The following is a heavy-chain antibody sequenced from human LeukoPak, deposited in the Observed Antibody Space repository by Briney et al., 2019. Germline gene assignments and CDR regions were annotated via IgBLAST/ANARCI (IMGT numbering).Heavy chain of an antibody. Sequence: GGSLRLSCAASGFTFSSYGMSWVRQAPGKGLEWVANIKQDGSEKYYVDSVKGRFTISRDNAKNSLYLQMNSLRAEDTAVYYCARDKYGSGSYSWSKRLDSWGQGTLVTVSS. CDR3: ARDKYGSGSYSWSKRLDS. CDR1: GFTFSSYG. CDR2: IKQDGSEK. D-gene: IGHD3-10*01. V-gene: IGHV3-7*01. J-gene: IGHJ4*02.